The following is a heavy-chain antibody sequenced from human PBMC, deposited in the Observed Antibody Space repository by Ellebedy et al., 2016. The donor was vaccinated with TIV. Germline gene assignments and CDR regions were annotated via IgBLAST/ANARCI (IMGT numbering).Heavy chain of an antibody. D-gene: IGHD4-17*01. V-gene: IGHV3-74*01. CDR3: SRHTDYALDY. Sequence: GESLKISCAASGFTFSSYDMHWVRQAPGKGLVWVSRINSDGSSTTYADSVKGRFTISRDNAKNSLYLHMNSLRAEDTAVYYCSRHTDYALDYWGQGALVTVSS. CDR1: GFTFSSYD. J-gene: IGHJ4*02. CDR2: INSDGSST.